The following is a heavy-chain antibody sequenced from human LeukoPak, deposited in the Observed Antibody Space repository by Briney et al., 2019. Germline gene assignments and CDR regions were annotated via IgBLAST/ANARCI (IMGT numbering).Heavy chain of an antibody. CDR2: IYYSGST. CDR3: ASSVLTDLDY. Sequence: SETLSLTCTVSGGSINSYYWSWIRQPPGKGLEWIGYIYYSGSTNYNPSLKSRVTISVDTSKNQFSLKLSSVTAADTAVYYCASSVLTDLDYWGQGTLVTVSS. J-gene: IGHJ4*02. CDR1: GGSINSYY. D-gene: IGHD4/OR15-4a*01. V-gene: IGHV4-59*08.